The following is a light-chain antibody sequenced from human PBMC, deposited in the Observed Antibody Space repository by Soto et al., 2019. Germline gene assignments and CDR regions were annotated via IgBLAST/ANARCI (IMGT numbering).Light chain of an antibody. V-gene: IGKV1-5*01. Sequence: DIQMTQSPSTLSASAGXRVTITCRASESISGWLAWYQQKPGKAPKFLIYDASTLQSGVPSRVSGSGSGTEFTLTISSLQPDDFATYYCQQYNTYPWTFGQGTKVDIK. CDR1: ESISGW. J-gene: IGKJ1*01. CDR2: DAS. CDR3: QQYNTYPWT.